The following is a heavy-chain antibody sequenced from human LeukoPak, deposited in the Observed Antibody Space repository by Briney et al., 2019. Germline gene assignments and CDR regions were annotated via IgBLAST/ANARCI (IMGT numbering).Heavy chain of an antibody. V-gene: IGHV3-30-3*01. CDR1: GFTFSSYA. CDR2: ISYDGSNK. D-gene: IGHD5-18*01. J-gene: IGHJ6*02. Sequence: GGSLGLSCAASGFTFSSYAMHWVRQAPGKGLEWVAVISYDGSNKYYADSVKGRFTISRDNSKNTLYLQMNSLRAEDTAVYYCARDRPNVDTATDHYYYGMDVWGQGTTVTVSS. CDR3: ARDRPNVDTATDHYYYGMDV.